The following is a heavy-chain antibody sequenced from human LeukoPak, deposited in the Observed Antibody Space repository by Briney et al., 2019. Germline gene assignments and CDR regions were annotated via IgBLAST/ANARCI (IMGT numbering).Heavy chain of an antibody. CDR3: ARGANWGSRFDY. Sequence: PGGSLRFSCAASGFTFSSYAMSWVRQAPGKGLEWVSAISGSGGSTYYADSVKGRFTISRDNSKNTLYLQMNSLRAEDTAVYYCARGANWGSRFDYWGQGTLVTVSS. J-gene: IGHJ4*02. CDR2: ISGSGGST. CDR1: GFTFSSYA. D-gene: IGHD7-27*01. V-gene: IGHV3-23*01.